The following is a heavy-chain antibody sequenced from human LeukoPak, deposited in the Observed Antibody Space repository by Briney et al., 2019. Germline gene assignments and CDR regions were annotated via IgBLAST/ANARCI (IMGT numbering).Heavy chain of an antibody. Sequence: SVKVSCKASGGTFSSYAISWVRQAPGQGLEWMGGIIPIFGTANYAQKFQGRVTITTDESTSTAYMELSSLRSEDTAVYYCARGAHDILTGSLGYWGQGTLVTVSS. J-gene: IGHJ4*02. CDR1: GGTFSSYA. CDR3: ARGAHDILTGSLGY. CDR2: IIPIFGTA. D-gene: IGHD3-9*01. V-gene: IGHV1-69*05.